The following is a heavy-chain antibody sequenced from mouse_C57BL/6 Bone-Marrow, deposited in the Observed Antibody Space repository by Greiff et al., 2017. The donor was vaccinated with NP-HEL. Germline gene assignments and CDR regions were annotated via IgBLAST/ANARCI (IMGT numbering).Heavy chain of an antibody. V-gene: IGHV1-72*01. CDR2: IDPNSGGT. CDR1: GYTFTSNW. D-gene: IGHD1-1*02. J-gene: IGHJ2*01. Sequence: QVQLQQPGAELVKPGASVKLSCKASGYTFTSNWMHWVKQRPGRGLGWIGRIDPNSGGTKYNEKFKSKATLTVDKPSSTAYMQRSSLTSEDSAVYYCAREVGWPFDYWGQGTTLTVSS. CDR3: AREVGWPFDY.